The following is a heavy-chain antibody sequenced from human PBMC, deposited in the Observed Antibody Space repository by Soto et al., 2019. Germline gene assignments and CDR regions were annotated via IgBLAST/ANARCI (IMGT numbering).Heavy chain of an antibody. D-gene: IGHD3-10*01. CDR3: VRDGRGAPYYYTMDL. Sequence: LXLSCIASGVALRRHAMSPVRQGPVKGLEWVSDISGSGGITYYAASVKGRFTISRDNSKNTMNLQMNSLRAEDTAVYYCVRDGRGAPYYYTMDLWGQRTTVTVSS. CDR2: ISGSGGIT. V-gene: IGHV3-23*01. CDR1: GVALRRHA. J-gene: IGHJ6*02.